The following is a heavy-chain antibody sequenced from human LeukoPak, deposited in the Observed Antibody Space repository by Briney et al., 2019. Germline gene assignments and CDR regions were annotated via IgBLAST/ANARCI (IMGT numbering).Heavy chain of an antibody. Sequence: SETLSLTCTVSGGSISSGGYYWSWIRQHPGKGLEWIGYIYYSGSSHYNPSLKSRVSISVDTSKNQFSLKLSSVTAADTAVYYCAREQRSYGTKVALYFDYWGQGTLVTVSS. V-gene: IGHV4-31*03. D-gene: IGHD3-16*01. CDR1: GGSISSGGYY. CDR3: AREQRSYGTKVALYFDY. J-gene: IGHJ4*02. CDR2: IYYSGSS.